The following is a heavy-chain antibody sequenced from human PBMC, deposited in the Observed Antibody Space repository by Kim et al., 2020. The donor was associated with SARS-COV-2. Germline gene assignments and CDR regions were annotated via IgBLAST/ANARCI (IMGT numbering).Heavy chain of an antibody. J-gene: IGHJ4*02. CDR1: GYTFTNYI. CDR2: ISPGSGNT. V-gene: IGHV1-3*01. Sequence: ASVKVSCKASGYTFTNYIIQWMRQAPGQRLEWMGWISPGSGNTKYSQKFQGRVTITRDTSASTAYMELNSLRSEDTAVYYCARSRSSIDWGQGPLVTVSS. CDR3: ARSRSSID. D-gene: IGHD6-13*01.